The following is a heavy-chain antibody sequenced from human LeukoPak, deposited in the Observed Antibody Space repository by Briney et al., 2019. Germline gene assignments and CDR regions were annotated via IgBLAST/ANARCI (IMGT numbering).Heavy chain of an antibody. Sequence: PGRSLRLSCAASGFTVSTYGMHWVPQAPGKGLWCVAVISFDGSSKNYADSVKNRFTISRDNSKNTLYVQMNSLRAEDMAVYYCARGLGGTGPDAFDIWGQGTVVTVSA. CDR2: ISFDGSSK. J-gene: IGHJ3*02. D-gene: IGHD1-1*01. CDR1: GFTVSTYG. V-gene: IGHV3-30-3*01. CDR3: ARGLGGTGPDAFDI.